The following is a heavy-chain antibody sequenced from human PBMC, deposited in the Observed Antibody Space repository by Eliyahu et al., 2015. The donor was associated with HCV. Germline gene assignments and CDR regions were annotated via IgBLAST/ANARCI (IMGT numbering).Heavy chain of an antibody. CDR1: GFXFXKAW. CDR3: TTGAPGGFDYYLDV. J-gene: IGHJ6*03. Sequence: EVQLVESGGGLVKPGGSLXLSXXAXGFXFXKAWMSWVRQXPGKGLEWIGRIKSKTDGGTTDYAAPVKGRFTISRDDSKSTLYLQMNSLKTEDTAVYYCTTGAPGGFDYYLDVWGQGTTVTVSS. V-gene: IGHV3-15*01. CDR2: IKSKTDGGTT. D-gene: IGHD3-10*01.